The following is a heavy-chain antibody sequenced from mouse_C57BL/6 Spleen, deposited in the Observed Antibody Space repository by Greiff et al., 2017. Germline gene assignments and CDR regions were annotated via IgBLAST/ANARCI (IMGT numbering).Heavy chain of an antibody. D-gene: IGHD2-4*01. Sequence: EVQLQQSGPELVKPGASVKISCKASGYTFTDYYMNWVKQSHGKSLEWIGDINPNNGGTSYNQKFKGKATLTVDKSSSTAYMELRSLTSEDSAVYYCAPYYDCDPWYFDVWGTGTTVTVSS. CDR2: INPNNGGT. CDR1: GYTFTDYY. J-gene: IGHJ1*03. V-gene: IGHV1-26*01. CDR3: APYYDCDPWYFDV.